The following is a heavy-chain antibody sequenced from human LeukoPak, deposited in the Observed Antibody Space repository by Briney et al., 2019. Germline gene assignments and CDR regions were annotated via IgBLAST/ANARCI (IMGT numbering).Heavy chain of an antibody. CDR2: ISSSGSTI. D-gene: IGHD3-10*01. J-gene: IGHJ6*03. CDR3: AKGGGSGSYYYYYYYMDV. CDR1: GFTFSSYE. V-gene: IGHV3-48*03. Sequence: GGSLRLSCAASGFTFSSYEMNWVRQAPGKGLEWVSCISSSGSTIYYADSVKGRFTISRDNSKDTLYLQMNSLRAEDTAVYYCAKGGGSGSYYYYYYYMDVWGKGTTVTISS.